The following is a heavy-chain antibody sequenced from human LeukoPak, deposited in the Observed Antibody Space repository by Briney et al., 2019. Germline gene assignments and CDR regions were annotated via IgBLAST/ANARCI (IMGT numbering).Heavy chain of an antibody. J-gene: IGHJ3*02. CDR1: GGSINNYY. CDR3: ARAADYYGSGSYSPHAFDI. CDR2: IYYSGTT. Sequence: PSETLSLTCTVSGGSINNYYWSWIRQPPGKGLEWIGYIYYSGTTNHNPSLKSRVTISVDTSKNQFSLKLNSVSAADTAVYYCARAADYYGSGSYSPHAFDIWGQGTMVTVSS. V-gene: IGHV4-59*01. D-gene: IGHD3-10*01.